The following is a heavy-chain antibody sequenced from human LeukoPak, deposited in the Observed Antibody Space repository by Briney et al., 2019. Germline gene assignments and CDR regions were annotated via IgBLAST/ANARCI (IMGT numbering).Heavy chain of an antibody. Sequence: GASVKVSCKASGYTFTSYDINWVRQATGQGLEWMGWMNPNSGNTGYAQKFQGRVTMTRNTSISTAYMELSSLRSEDTAVYYCARIMVRGVIIRYNWFDPWGQGTLVTVSS. V-gene: IGHV1-8*01. CDR2: MNPNSGNT. J-gene: IGHJ5*02. CDR3: ARIMVRGVIIRYNWFDP. D-gene: IGHD3-10*01. CDR1: GYTFTSYD.